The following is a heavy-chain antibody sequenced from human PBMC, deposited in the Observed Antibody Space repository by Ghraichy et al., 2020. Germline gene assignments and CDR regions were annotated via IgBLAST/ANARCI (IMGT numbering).Heavy chain of an antibody. CDR2: VKSEAYGGTT. Sequence: GESLNISCSASGFTFNNAWMSWVRQAPGKGLEWVGRVKSEAYGGTTDYAAPVKGRFTISRDDSKNTLSLQMNSLKTEDTAVYYCATEKVSGSIVLFDNWSQGSLVTVSS. D-gene: IGHD6-19*01. J-gene: IGHJ4*02. V-gene: IGHV3-15*01. CDR1: GFTFNNAW. CDR3: ATEKVSGSIVLFDN.